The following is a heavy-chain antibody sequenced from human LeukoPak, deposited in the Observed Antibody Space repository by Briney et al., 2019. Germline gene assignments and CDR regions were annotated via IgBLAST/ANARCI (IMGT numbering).Heavy chain of an antibody. V-gene: IGHV3-21*01. J-gene: IGHJ4*02. CDR2: ISSSSVYI. Sequence: GGSLRLSCAASGFTFSNYAMSWVRQAPGKGLEWVSSISSSSVYIYYADSVKGRFTISRDNAKNSLYLQMASLRAEDTAVYYCARDVGKAYFDYWGQGTLVTVSS. CDR1: GFTFSNYA. D-gene: IGHD2-15*01. CDR3: ARDVGKAYFDY.